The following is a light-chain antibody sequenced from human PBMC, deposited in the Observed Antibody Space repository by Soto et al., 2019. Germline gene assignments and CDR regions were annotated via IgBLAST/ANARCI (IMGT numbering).Light chain of an antibody. CDR1: QSISSS. J-gene: IGKJ1*01. CDR2: AES. Sequence: DIQMTQSPSSLSASVGDRVTITCRASQSISSSLNWYQQKPGKAPKLLIYAESSLQSGVPSRFSGSGSGTDVTLTLSSLHPEDFATYDCQQSISTPQTCGQGTKVEIK. V-gene: IGKV1-39*01. CDR3: QQSISTPQT.